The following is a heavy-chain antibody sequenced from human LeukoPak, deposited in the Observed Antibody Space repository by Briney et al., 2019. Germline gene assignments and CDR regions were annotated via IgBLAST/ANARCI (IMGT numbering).Heavy chain of an antibody. CDR1: GFTFSSYA. V-gene: IGHV3-23*01. CDR2: ISGSGGST. Sequence: GSLRLSCAASGFTFSSYAMNWVRQAPGKGLEWVSGISGSGGSTFFADSVKGRFTISRDDSKNTLYLQMNSLRAEDTAVYYCAKASGAFDIWGQGTMVTVSS. CDR3: AKASGAFDI. J-gene: IGHJ3*02. D-gene: IGHD3-10*01.